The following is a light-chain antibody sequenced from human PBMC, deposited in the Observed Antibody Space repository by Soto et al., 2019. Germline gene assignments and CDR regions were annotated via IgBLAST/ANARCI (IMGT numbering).Light chain of an antibody. CDR1: QSVSSSY. V-gene: IGKV3-20*01. Sequence: EIVLTQSPGTLSLSPGERATLSCRASQSVSSSYLVWYQQKPGQAPRLLLYGASSRATGIPDRFSGSGSGTDFTLTTSRLEPEDFAVYYCQQYDSSSWTFGQGTKVEIK. CDR2: GAS. J-gene: IGKJ1*01. CDR3: QQYDSSSWT.